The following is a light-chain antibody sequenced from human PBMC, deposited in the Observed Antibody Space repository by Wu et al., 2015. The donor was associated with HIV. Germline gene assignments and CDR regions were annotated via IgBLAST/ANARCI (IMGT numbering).Light chain of an antibody. CDR1: QSISIY. J-gene: IGKJ3*01. V-gene: IGKV1-39*01. CDR2: AAS. CDR3: QQGYIRPQFI. Sequence: DIQMTQSPSSLSASIGDSVTITCRASQSISIYLNWYQHKAGKAPELLIFAASNLHTGVPSRFSGSGSGTDFTLTINNLQPEDFATYYCQQGYIRPQFIFGPGTKVEIK.